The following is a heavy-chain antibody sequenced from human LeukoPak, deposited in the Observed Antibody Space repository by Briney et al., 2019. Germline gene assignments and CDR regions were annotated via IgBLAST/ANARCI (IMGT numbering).Heavy chain of an antibody. CDR3: AREGCSSTSCYDYYYYGMDV. CDR2: VIPIFGTA. Sequence: SVKVSCKASGGTFSSYDISWVRQAPGQGLEWMGGVIPIFGTANYAQKFQGRVTITADESTSTAYMELSSLRSEDTAVYYCAREGCSSTSCYDYYYYGMDVWGQGTTVTVSS. D-gene: IGHD2-2*01. CDR1: GGTFSSYD. V-gene: IGHV1-69*13. J-gene: IGHJ6*02.